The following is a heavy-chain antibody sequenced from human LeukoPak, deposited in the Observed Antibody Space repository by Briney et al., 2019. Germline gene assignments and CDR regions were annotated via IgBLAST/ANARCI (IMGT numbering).Heavy chain of an antibody. V-gene: IGHV3-21*01. CDR3: ARDQQSWFEGSIDY. Sequence: PGGSLRLSCAASGFPFSSYSINWVRQAPGKGLEWVSSISSSGSFTYYADSVKGRFTISRDNAKNSLYLQMNSLRAEDTAVYFSARDQQSWFEGSIDYWGQGTLVTVSS. J-gene: IGHJ4*02. CDR2: ISSSGSFT. D-gene: IGHD3-16*01. CDR1: GFPFSSYS.